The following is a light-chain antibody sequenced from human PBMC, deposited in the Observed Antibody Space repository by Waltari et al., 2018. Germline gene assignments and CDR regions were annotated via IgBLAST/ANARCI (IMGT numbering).Light chain of an antibody. Sequence: QSVLTQPPSASGTPGQRVTISCSGSSSNIGSNYVYWYQQLPGTAPKLLIYRNNQRPSGVPGRFSGSKSGTSASLAMSGLRSEDEADYYCAAWDDSLSGVVFGGGTKLTVL. V-gene: IGLV1-47*01. CDR2: RNN. J-gene: IGLJ2*01. CDR3: AAWDDSLSGVV. CDR1: SSNIGSNY.